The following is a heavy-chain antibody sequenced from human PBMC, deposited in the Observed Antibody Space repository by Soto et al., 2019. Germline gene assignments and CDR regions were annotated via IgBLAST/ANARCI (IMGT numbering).Heavy chain of an antibody. CDR3: ASLSSDSSSLYFDY. Sequence: QLQLQESGPGLAKPSGTLSLTCTVSSGSISNSSHYWGWIRQPPGKGLEWIGNIYYTGITYCNPSLKSRVTISVDTSKNQFSRKVSSVTAADTAVYYCASLSSDSSSLYFDYWGQGTLVTVSS. D-gene: IGHD6-6*01. CDR1: SGSISNSSHY. J-gene: IGHJ4*02. CDR2: IYYTGIT. V-gene: IGHV4-39*01.